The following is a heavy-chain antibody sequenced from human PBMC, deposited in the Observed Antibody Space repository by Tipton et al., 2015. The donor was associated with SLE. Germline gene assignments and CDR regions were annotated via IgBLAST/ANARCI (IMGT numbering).Heavy chain of an antibody. J-gene: IGHJ4*02. Sequence: TLSLTCTVSGGSISSSSYSWGWIRQPPGKGLEWIGNIYHSGSTYYNPSLKIRITISVDTSKTQFSLKLNSVTAADTAVYYCARQSSSWYDRANYFDYWGQGTLVTVSS. CDR3: ARQSSSWYDRANYFDY. CDR2: IYHSGST. V-gene: IGHV4-39*01. D-gene: IGHD6-13*01. CDR1: GGSISSSSYS.